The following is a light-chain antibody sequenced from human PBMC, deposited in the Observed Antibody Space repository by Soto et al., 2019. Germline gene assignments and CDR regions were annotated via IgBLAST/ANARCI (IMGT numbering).Light chain of an antibody. CDR1: QSVSGSN. J-gene: IGKJ1*01. CDR2: GAS. V-gene: IGKV3-20*01. Sequence: EMVLTQSPGTLSFSPGERATLSCRASQSVSGSNLAWYQQKPGQAPRLVIFGASTRATGIPDRFTASGSGTDFTVTISRLEPEDSAVYYCQQYDTSPCTFGQGTKVEIK. CDR3: QQYDTSPCT.